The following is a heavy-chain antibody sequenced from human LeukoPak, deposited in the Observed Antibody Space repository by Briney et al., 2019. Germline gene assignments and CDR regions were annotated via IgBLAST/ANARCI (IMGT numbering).Heavy chain of an antibody. J-gene: IGHJ4*02. Sequence: EGSLRLSCAVSEFTFSRYWMSWVRQAPGKGLEWVATIKQDASEKYYVDSVEGRFTISRDNSKNSLYLQMDSLRAEDTAVYYCARVFWSATSNYFEYWGQGALVTVSS. CDR1: EFTFSRYW. CDR3: ARVFWSATSNYFEY. D-gene: IGHD3-3*01. CDR2: IKQDASEK. V-gene: IGHV3-7*05.